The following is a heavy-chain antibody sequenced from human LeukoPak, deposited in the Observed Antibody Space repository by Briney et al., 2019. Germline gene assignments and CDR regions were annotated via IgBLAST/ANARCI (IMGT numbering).Heavy chain of an antibody. CDR1: GFTFSSYS. V-gene: IGHV3-21*01. CDR2: ISTSSSYI. CDR3: ARRGPAYDY. J-gene: IGHJ4*02. Sequence: PGGSLRLSCAASGFTFSSYSMNWVRQAPGKGLEWVSFISTSSSYIHNADSVKGRFTISRDNAKNSLYLQMNSLRAEDTAVYYCARRGPAYDYWGQGTLVTVSS.